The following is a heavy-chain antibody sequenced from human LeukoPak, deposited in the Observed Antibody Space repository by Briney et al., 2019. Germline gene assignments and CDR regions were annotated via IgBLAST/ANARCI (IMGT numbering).Heavy chain of an antibody. CDR3: ARGRKFITYYYDSSGYYNSY. J-gene: IGHJ4*02. D-gene: IGHD3-22*01. V-gene: IGHV4-34*01. CDR2: INHSGST. CDR1: GGSFSNYY. Sequence: SETLSLTCAVYGGSFSNYYWSWIRQPPGKGLEWIGEINHSGSTNYNPSLKSRVTISVDTSKNQFSLKLTSVTAADTAVYYCARGRKFITYYYDSSGYYNSYWGQGTLVTVSS.